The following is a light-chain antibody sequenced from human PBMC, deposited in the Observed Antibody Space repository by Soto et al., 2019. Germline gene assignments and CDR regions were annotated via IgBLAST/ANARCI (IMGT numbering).Light chain of an antibody. J-gene: IGKJ5*01. V-gene: IGKV4-1*01. Sequence: DIVMTQSPDSLAVSLGARATSNCKSSQSLLYTSNNKNYLAWYQQKPGQPPKLLIYWASTRESGVPDRFSGSGSGTDFTLTISRLEPEDFAVFYCQHYDSLPITFGQGTRLEIK. CDR2: WAS. CDR1: QSLLYTSNNKNY. CDR3: QHYDSLPIT.